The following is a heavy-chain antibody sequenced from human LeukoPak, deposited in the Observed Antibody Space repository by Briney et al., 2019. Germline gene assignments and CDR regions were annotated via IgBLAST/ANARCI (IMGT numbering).Heavy chain of an antibody. Sequence: SETLSLTCTVSGGSIGSYYWTWIRQPPGKGLEWTGYIYYSGSTNYNPSLKSRVTISVDTSKKQFSLNLSSVTAADMAVYYCARWVTASSIDYWGQGTLVTVSS. J-gene: IGHJ4*02. D-gene: IGHD6-6*01. V-gene: IGHV4-59*08. CDR2: IYYSGST. CDR3: ARWVTASSIDY. CDR1: GGSIGSYY.